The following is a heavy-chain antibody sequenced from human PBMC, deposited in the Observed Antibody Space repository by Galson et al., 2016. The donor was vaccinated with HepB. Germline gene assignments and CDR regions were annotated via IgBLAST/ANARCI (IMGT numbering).Heavy chain of an antibody. CDR1: GFTFTDHA. Sequence: SLRLSCAASGFTFTDHALSWVRLVPGTGLESVAVVSGNGGTIYSSASVKGRFTISSDNSKNTLYLQMNSLRAEDTATYYCAKEMRWLKLGLDYWGQGTRVTVSS. D-gene: IGHD5-24*01. V-gene: IGHV3-23*01. J-gene: IGHJ4*02. CDR2: VSGNGGTI. CDR3: AKEMRWLKLGLDY.